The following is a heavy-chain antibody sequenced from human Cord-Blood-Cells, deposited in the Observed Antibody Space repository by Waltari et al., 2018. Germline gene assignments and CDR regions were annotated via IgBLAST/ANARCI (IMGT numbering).Heavy chain of an antibody. Sequence: QLQLQESGPGLVKPSETLSLTCTVPGGSISSSSYYWGWIRQPPGKGLEWIGSIYYSGSTYYNPSLKSRVTISVDTSKNQFSLKLSSVTAADTAVYYCARSDQYGSGSYCYFDYWGQGTLVTVSS. CDR3: ARSDQYGSGSYCYFDY. CDR1: GGSISSSSYY. CDR2: IYYSGST. V-gene: IGHV4-39*01. D-gene: IGHD3-10*01. J-gene: IGHJ4*02.